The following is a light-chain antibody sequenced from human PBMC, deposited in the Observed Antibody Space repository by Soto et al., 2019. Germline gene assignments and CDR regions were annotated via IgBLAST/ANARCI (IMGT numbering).Light chain of an antibody. Sequence: EIVMTQSPATLSVSPGERATLSCRASQSVGSNLAWYQQKPGQAPRLLIYGASTRATGIPARFSGSGSGTEFPLTISRLQSEDFAIYFCQQYNNWPPDRTFGQGT. CDR3: QQYNNWPPDRT. V-gene: IGKV3-15*01. J-gene: IGKJ1*01. CDR2: GAS. CDR1: QSVGSN.